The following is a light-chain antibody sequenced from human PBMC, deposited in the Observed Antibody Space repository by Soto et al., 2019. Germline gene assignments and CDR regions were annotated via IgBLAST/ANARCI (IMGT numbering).Light chain of an antibody. CDR2: DVS. Sequence: IEVTQSPSSLAASLGDRVTITCRASQTIGTYVNWYRQKSGAAPELLIYDVSTLQSGVPSRFRGGASGTDFTLTISSLQLDDFATYYCQQSYNTPLTFGQGTKVDIK. CDR3: QQSYNTPLT. CDR1: QTIGTY. V-gene: IGKV1-39*01. J-gene: IGKJ1*01.